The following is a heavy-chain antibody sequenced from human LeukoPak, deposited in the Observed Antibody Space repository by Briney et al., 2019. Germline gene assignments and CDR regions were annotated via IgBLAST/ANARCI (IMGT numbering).Heavy chain of an antibody. CDR3: ARGGNMVRGVIISYYYYMDV. J-gene: IGHJ6*03. CDR2: ISAYNGNT. D-gene: IGHD3-10*01. Sequence: ASVKVSCKASGYTFTSYGFSWVRQAPGQGLEWMGWISAYNGNTNYAQKLQGRVTMTTDTSTSTVYMELRSLRSDDTAVYYCARGGNMVRGVIISYYYYMDVWGKGTTVTVSS. CDR1: GYTFTSYG. V-gene: IGHV1-18*01.